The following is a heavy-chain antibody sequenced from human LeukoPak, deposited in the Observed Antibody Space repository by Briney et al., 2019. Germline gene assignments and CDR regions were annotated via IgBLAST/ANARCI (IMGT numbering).Heavy chain of an antibody. V-gene: IGHV4-39*01. Sequence: GQALEWLAILDYRGTSYHNPSLMSRITISVDTSKNQFSLKLSSVTAADTAVYYCATSLDWGQGALVTVSS. J-gene: IGHJ3*01. CDR2: LDYRGTS. CDR3: ATSLD. D-gene: IGHD2/OR15-2a*01.